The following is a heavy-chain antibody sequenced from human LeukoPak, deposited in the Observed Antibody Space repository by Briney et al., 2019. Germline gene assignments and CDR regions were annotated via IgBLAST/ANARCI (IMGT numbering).Heavy chain of an antibody. Sequence: ASVKVSCKASGYTFTGYYMHWVRQAPGQGLEWMGWINPNSGGTNYAQKFQGWVTMTRDTSISTAYMELSRLRSDDTAVYYCARDSEDYYDSSGYYVPGYFQHWGQGTLVTVSS. CDR3: ARDSEDYYDSSGYYVPGYFQH. CDR2: INPNSGGT. J-gene: IGHJ1*01. D-gene: IGHD3-22*01. CDR1: GYTFTGYY. V-gene: IGHV1-2*04.